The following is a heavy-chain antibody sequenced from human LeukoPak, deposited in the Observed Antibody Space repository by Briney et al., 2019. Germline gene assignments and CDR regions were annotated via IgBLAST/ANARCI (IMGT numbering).Heavy chain of an antibody. CDR2: IYYSGST. V-gene: IGHV4-30-4*01. Sequence: PSKTLSLTCTVSGGSISSGDYYWSWIRQPPGKGLEWIGYIYYSGSTYYNPSLKSRVTISVDTSKNQFSLKLSSVTAADTAVYYCARDTWFGEAYYGMDVWGQGTTVTVSS. CDR3: ARDTWFGEAYYGMDV. D-gene: IGHD3-10*01. CDR1: GGSISSGDYY. J-gene: IGHJ6*02.